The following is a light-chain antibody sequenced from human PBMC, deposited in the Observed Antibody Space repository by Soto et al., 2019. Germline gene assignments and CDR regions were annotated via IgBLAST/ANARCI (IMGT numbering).Light chain of an antibody. CDR1: QPVNSGY. Sequence: IVLTQSPGTLSLSPGEGATLSCRASQPVNSGYLAWYQQKPGQAPRLLMYGVSTRDTGIPDRFSGSGSGTEFTLTISILEPEDFAVYYCQQYGTSHLTFGGGTKVEIK. J-gene: IGKJ4*01. CDR2: GVS. CDR3: QQYGTSHLT. V-gene: IGKV3-20*01.